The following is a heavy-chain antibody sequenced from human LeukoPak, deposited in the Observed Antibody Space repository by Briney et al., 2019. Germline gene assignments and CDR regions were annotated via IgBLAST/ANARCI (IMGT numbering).Heavy chain of an antibody. CDR1: GGSISSSSYY. D-gene: IGHD2-2*01. CDR3: ARRPAGPTGGWFDP. V-gene: IGHV4-39*07. CDR2: IYYSGST. J-gene: IGHJ5*02. Sequence: SETLSLTCTVSGGSISSSSYYWGWIRQPPGKGLEWIGSIYYSGSTYYNPSLKSRVTISVDTSKNQFSLKLSSVTAADTAVYYCARRPAGPTGGWFDPWGQGTLVTVSS.